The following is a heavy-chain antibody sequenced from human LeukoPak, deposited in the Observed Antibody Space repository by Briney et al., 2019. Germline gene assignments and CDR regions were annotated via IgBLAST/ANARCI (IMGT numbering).Heavy chain of an antibody. CDR1: GFTFSHYG. V-gene: IGHV3-30*02. CDR2: IRYGGRDK. J-gene: IGHJ4*02. CDR3: AKDRVVGATPPAPFDY. D-gene: IGHD1-26*01. Sequence: PGGSLRLSCAASGFTFSHYGMHWVRQAPGKGLEWVAFIRYGGRDKFYAASVKGRFTVSRDNSKNTLYLQMNSLRNEDTAVFSCAKDRVVGATPPAPFDYWGQGTLVTVSS.